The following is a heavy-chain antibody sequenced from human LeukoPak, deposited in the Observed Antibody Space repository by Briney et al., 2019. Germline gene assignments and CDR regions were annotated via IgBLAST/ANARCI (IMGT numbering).Heavy chain of an antibody. CDR2: IRSKAYGGTT. V-gene: IGHV3-49*04. CDR3: TRVNSGYDFVRFDY. Sequence: GSLRLSCAASGFTFTTYWMSWVRQAPGKGLEWVGFIRSKAYGGTTEYAASVKGRFTISRDDSKSIAYLQMNSLKTEDTAVYYCTRVNSGYDFVRFDYWGQGTLVTVSS. D-gene: IGHD5-12*01. J-gene: IGHJ4*02. CDR1: GFTFTTYW.